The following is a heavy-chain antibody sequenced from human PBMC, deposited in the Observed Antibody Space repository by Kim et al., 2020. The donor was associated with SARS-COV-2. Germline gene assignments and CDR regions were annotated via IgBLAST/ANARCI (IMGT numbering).Heavy chain of an antibody. Sequence: SETLSLTCTVSGGSISSSSYYWGWIRQPPGKGLEWIGSIYYSGSTYYNPSLKSRVTISVDTSKNQFSLKLSSVTAADTAVYYCARKDSSTLLGYYYGMDVWGQGTTVTVSS. CDR2: IYYSGST. J-gene: IGHJ6*02. CDR3: ARKDSSTLLGYYYGMDV. V-gene: IGHV4-39*01. CDR1: GGSISSSSYY. D-gene: IGHD6-13*01.